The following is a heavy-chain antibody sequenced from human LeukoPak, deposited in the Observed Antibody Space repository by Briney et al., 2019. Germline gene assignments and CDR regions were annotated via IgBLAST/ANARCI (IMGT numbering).Heavy chain of an antibody. CDR1: GFTFSSYA. Sequence: PGRSLRLSCAASGFTFSSYAMHWVRQAPGKGLEWVAVISYDGSNKYYADSVKGRFTISRDNFKNTLYLQMNSLRAEDTAVYYCARDLGIVVVMRGFDYWGQGTLVTVSS. V-gene: IGHV3-30-3*01. CDR3: ARDLGIVVVMRGFDY. CDR2: ISYDGSNK. J-gene: IGHJ4*02. D-gene: IGHD3-22*01.